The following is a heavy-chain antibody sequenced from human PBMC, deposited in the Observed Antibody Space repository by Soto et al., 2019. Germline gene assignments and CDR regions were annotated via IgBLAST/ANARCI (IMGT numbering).Heavy chain of an antibody. CDR3: ASSITHIPSIAARGWFDP. V-gene: IGHV1-69*13. CDR1: GGTFSSYA. J-gene: IGHJ5*02. Sequence: GASVKVSCKASGGTFSSYAISWVRQAPGQGLEWMGGIIPIFGTANYAQKFQGRVTITADESTSTAYMELSSLRSEDTAVYYCASSITHIPSIAARGWFDPWGQGTLVTVSS. D-gene: IGHD6-6*01. CDR2: IIPIFGTA.